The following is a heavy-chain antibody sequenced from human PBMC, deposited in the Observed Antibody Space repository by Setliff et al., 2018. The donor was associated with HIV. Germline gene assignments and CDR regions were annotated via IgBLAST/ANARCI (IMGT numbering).Heavy chain of an antibody. D-gene: IGHD2-15*01. V-gene: IGHV1-3*01. CDR3: ARDGCSGQRCYLFNWFDP. CDR1: GYTFTRYA. J-gene: IGHJ5*02. CDR2: INAGNGNT. Sequence: ASVKVSCKASGYTFTRYAIHWVRQAPGQRLEWMGWINAGNGNTEYSQKFQGRVIITRDTSATTAYMELSSLTSEDTAVYYCARDGCSGQRCYLFNWFDPWGQGTLVTVSS.